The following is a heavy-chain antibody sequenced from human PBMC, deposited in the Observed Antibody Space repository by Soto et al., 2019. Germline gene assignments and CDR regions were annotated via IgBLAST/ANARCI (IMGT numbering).Heavy chain of an antibody. D-gene: IGHD5-12*01. CDR2: ISSSGNYI. CDR3: ARTGRWLQFEDY. V-gene: IGHV3-21*01. J-gene: IGHJ4*02. Sequence: GSLRLSCATSGFTFSDYSMNWVRQAPGKGLEWVSSISSSGNYIYSADSVKGRFTISRDNTKSSLNLQMNSLRAEDTAVYYCARTGRWLQFEDYWGQGTLVTGSS. CDR1: GFTFSDYS.